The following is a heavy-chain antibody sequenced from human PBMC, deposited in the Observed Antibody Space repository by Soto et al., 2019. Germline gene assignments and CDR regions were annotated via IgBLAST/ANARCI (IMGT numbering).Heavy chain of an antibody. J-gene: IGHJ4*02. CDR2: IYYSGST. CDR3: ARQMYYDFWSGYYNQPFDY. Sequence: SETLSLTCTVSGGSISSSSYYWGWIRQPPGKGLEWIGSIYYSGSTYYNPSLKSRVTISVDTSKNQFSLKLSSVTAADTAVYFCARQMYYDFWSGYYNQPFDYWGQGTLVTVSS. CDR1: GGSISSSSYY. V-gene: IGHV4-39*01. D-gene: IGHD3-3*01.